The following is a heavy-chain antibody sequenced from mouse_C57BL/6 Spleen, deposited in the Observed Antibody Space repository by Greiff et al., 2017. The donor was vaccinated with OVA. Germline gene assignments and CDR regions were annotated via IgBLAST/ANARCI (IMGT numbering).Heavy chain of an antibody. D-gene: IGHD5-1*01. CDR2: INYDGSST. CDR3: ARGPDPGTYMDY. J-gene: IGHJ4*01. V-gene: IGHV5-16*01. CDR1: GFTFSDYY. Sequence: EVKLVESEGGLVQPGSSMKLSCTASGFTFSDYYMAWVRQVPEKGLEWVANINYDGSSTYYLDSLKSRFIISRDNAKNILYLQMSSLKSEDTATYYCARGPDPGTYMDYWGQGTSVTVSS.